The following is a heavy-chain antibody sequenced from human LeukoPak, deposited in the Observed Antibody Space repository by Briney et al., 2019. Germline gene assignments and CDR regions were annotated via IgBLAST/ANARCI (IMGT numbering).Heavy chain of an antibody. J-gene: IGHJ6*02. D-gene: IGHD6-19*01. Sequence: QPGGSLRLSCAASGFTFSSYAMSWVRQAPGKGLEWVSAISGSGGSTYYADSVKGRFTISRDNSKNTLYLQMNSLRAEDTAVYYCAKREAVAAHFYYYYGMDVWGQGTTVTVSS. CDR1: GFTFSSYA. CDR2: ISGSGGST. V-gene: IGHV3-23*01. CDR3: AKREAVAAHFYYYYGMDV.